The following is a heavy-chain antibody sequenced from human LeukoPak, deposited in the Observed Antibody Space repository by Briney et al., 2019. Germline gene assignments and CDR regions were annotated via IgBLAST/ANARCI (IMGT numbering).Heavy chain of an antibody. CDR1: GGSISSGGYS. J-gene: IGHJ5*02. CDR2: IYHSGST. D-gene: IGHD3-10*01. V-gene: IGHV4-30-2*01. CDR3: ARGNYYGSGSYYNSSPRFDP. Sequence: PSQTLSLTCAVSGGSISSGGYSWSWIRQPPGKGLEWIGYIYHSGSTYYNPSLKSRVTISVYRSKNQFSLKLSSVTAADTAVYYCARGNYYGSGSYYNSSPRFDPWGQGTLVTVSS.